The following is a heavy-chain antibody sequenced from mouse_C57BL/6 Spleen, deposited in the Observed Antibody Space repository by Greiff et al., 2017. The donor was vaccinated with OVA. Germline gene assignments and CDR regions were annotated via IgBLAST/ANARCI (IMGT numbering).Heavy chain of an antibody. V-gene: IGHV1-15*01. D-gene: IGHD1-1*01. CDR3: TPLANFYYYAMDY. CDR2: IDPETGGT. CDR1: GYTFTDYE. J-gene: IGHJ4*01. Sequence: VQLQESGAELVRPGASVTLSCKASGYTFTDYEMHWVKQTPVHGLEWIGAIDPETGGTAYNQKFKGKAILTADKSSSTAYMELRSLTSEDSAVYYCTPLANFYYYAMDYWGQGTSVTVSS.